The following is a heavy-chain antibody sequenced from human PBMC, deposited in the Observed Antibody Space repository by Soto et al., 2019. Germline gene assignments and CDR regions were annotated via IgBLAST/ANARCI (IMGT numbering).Heavy chain of an antibody. CDR2: IYYSGST. CDR1: GGSISSFY. Sequence: SETLSLPCTVAGGSISSFYWSWIRQPPGKGLEWIGYIYYSGSTNYNPSLKSRVTISVDTSKNQFSLKLNSMSAADTAVYYCARHNYGSGSTYFDYWGQGTLVTVS. J-gene: IGHJ4*02. V-gene: IGHV4-59*08. D-gene: IGHD3-10*01. CDR3: ARHNYGSGSTYFDY.